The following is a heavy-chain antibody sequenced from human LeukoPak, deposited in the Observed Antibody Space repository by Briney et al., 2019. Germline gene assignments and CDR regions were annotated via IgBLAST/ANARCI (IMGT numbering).Heavy chain of an antibody. Sequence: TGGSLRLSCAASGFTFSSYSMNWVRQAPGKGLEWVSSISSSSSYIYYADSVKGRFTISRDNAKNSLYLQMNSLRAEDTAVYYCARMVPLDGYKVDAFDIWGQGTMVTVSS. CDR1: GFTFSSYS. V-gene: IGHV3-21*01. D-gene: IGHD5-24*01. CDR2: ISSSSSYI. J-gene: IGHJ3*02. CDR3: ARMVPLDGYKVDAFDI.